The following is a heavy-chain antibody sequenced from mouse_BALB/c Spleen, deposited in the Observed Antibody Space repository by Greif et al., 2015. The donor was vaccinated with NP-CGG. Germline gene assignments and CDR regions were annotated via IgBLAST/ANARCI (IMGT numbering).Heavy chain of an antibody. J-gene: IGHJ2*01. CDR1: GFTFSSYT. CDR2: INSGGSYT. CDR3: TREGNYYFDF. Sequence: EVKLMESGGGLVKPGGSLKLSCAASGFTFSSYTMSWVRQTPEKRLEWVATINSGGSYTFYPDSVKGRFTISRDIAKNNLYLQMSSLMSEDTAMYYCTREGNYYFDFWGQGTTLTVSS. D-gene: IGHD2-1*01. V-gene: IGHV5-6-4*01.